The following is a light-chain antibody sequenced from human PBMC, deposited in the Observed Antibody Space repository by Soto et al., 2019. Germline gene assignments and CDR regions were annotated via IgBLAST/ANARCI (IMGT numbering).Light chain of an antibody. CDR2: DAS. V-gene: IGKV3-11*01. Sequence: DIVLTQSPATLSLSPGERATLSCRASQSVSSYLAWYQQKPGQAPRLLIYDASNRATGIPARFSGSGSGTDFTLTISSLEPEDFEVYYCQQRSNWPPLTFGGGTKVDIK. CDR3: QQRSNWPPLT. CDR1: QSVSSY. J-gene: IGKJ4*01.